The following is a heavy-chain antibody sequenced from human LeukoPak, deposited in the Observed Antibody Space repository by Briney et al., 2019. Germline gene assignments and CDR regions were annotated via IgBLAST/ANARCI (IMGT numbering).Heavy chain of an antibody. Sequence: AASVKVSCKASGYTFTSYGISWVRQAPGQGLEWMGRIIPIFGIANYAQKFQGRVTITADKSTSTAYMELSSLRSEDTAVYYCARVKTGNYYDSSGYYYWGQGTLVTVSS. D-gene: IGHD3-22*01. CDR3: ARVKTGNYYDSSGYYY. CDR1: GYTFTSYG. J-gene: IGHJ4*02. CDR2: IIPIFGIA. V-gene: IGHV1-69*04.